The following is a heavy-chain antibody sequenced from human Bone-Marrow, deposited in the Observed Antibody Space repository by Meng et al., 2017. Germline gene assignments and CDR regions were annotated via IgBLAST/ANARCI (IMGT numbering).Heavy chain of an antibody. CDR2: ISGSGGST. J-gene: IGHJ4*02. CDR3: ARGPAYDSSGYPDY. CDR1: GFTFSSYA. Sequence: GESLKISCAASGFTFSSYAMSWVRQAPGKGLEWVSAISGSGGSTYYADSVKGRFTISRDNSKNTLYLQMNSLRAEDTAVYYCARGPAYDSSGYPDYWGQGTLVTVSS. D-gene: IGHD3-22*01. V-gene: IGHV3-23*01.